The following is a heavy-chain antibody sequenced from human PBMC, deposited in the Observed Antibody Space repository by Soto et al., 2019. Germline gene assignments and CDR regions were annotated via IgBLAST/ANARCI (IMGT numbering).Heavy chain of an antibody. CDR1: GFSISSDA. V-gene: IGHV4-30-2*01. Sequence: LRLSCAASGFSISSDAMSWIRQPPGKAPEWIGYVYHNGNAYPKPSLKSRVTISLDGAKNQFSLKMTSVTAADTGLYYCAARPYYYYGLDVWGQGTTVTVS. CDR3: AARPYYYYGLDV. J-gene: IGHJ6*02. CDR2: VYHNGNA. D-gene: IGHD3-10*01.